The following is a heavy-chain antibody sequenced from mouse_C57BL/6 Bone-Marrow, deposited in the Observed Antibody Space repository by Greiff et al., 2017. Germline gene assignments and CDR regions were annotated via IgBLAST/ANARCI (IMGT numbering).Heavy chain of an antibody. CDR1: GFNIKDDY. CDR3: TTRAFYGYDRCFDV. J-gene: IGHJ1*03. CDR2: IDPENGDT. Sequence: VQLKQSGAELVRPGASVKLSCTASGFNIKDDYMHWVKQRPEQGLEWIGWIDPENGDTEYASKFQGKATITADTSSNTAYLQLSSLTSEDTAVDYCTTRAFYGYDRCFDVWGTGTTVTVSS. V-gene: IGHV14-4*01. D-gene: IGHD2-9*01.